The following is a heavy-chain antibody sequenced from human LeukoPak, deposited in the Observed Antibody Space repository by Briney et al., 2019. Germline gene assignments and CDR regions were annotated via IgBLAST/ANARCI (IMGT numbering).Heavy chain of an antibody. V-gene: IGHV3-23*01. J-gene: IGHJ5*02. CDR2: ISGSGGST. D-gene: IGHD3-10*01. Sequence: GGSLRLSCAASGFTFSSYAMSWVLQAPRKGREWVSAISGSGGSTYYADSVRGRFTISRDNSKNTLYLQMNSLRAEDTAVYYCAKRELGFGGNWFDPWGQGTLVTVSS. CDR3: AKRELGFGGNWFDP. CDR1: GFTFSSYA.